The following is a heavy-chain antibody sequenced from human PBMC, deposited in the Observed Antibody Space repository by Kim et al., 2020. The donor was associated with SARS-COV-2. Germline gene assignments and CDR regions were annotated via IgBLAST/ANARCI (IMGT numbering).Heavy chain of an antibody. Sequence: QKFQGRVTITADKSTSTAYMELSSLRSEDTAVYYCARGPVAGNPRNLLDYWGQGTLVTVSS. J-gene: IGHJ4*02. V-gene: IGHV1-69*04. D-gene: IGHD6-19*01. CDR3: ARGPVAGNPRNLLDY.